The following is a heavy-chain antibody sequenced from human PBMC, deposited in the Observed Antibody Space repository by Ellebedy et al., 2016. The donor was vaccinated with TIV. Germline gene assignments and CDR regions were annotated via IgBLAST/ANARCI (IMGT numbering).Heavy chain of an antibody. J-gene: IGHJ6*02. V-gene: IGHV1-69*04. CDR1: GGTFSSYA. Sequence: AASVKVSCKASGGTFSSYAISWVRQAPGQGLEWMGRIIPILGIANYAQKFQGRVTITADKSTSTAYMELSSLRSEDTAVYYCARVAVYSSSSNKDYYYYYGMDVWGQGTTVTVSS. CDR2: IIPILGIA. D-gene: IGHD6-6*01. CDR3: ARVAVYSSSSNKDYYYYYGMDV.